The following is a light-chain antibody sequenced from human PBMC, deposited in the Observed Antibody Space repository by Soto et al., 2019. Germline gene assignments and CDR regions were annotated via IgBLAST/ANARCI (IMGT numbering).Light chain of an antibody. CDR1: QSISSW. J-gene: IGKJ5*01. Sequence: DIQMTQSPSSVSASVGDRVTITCRASQSISSWLAWYQQKPGTVHKLLIYAASSLQSGVPSRFSGSGAGTEFTLTITSLQPEDFGTYYCQQGYSFPITFGQGTRLEIK. CDR3: QQGYSFPIT. V-gene: IGKV1-12*01. CDR2: AAS.